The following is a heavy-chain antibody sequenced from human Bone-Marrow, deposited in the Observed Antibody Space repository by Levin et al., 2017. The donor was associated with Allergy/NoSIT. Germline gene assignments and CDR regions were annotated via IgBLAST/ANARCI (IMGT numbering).Heavy chain of an antibody. CDR2: IYFSGTT. CDR1: GGSVSSSSYY. J-gene: IGHJ4*02. V-gene: IGHV4-39*01. CDR3: ARHVHSAWSVGRLYYFDY. Sequence: SQTLSLTCVVSGGSVSSSSYYWGWIRQPPGTGLEWIGSIYFSGTTYYNPSLKSRVTVSVDTSKNQFSLKLSSVTAADTAVYSCARHVHSAWSVGRLYYFDYWGQGTLVTVSS. D-gene: IGHD6-19*01.